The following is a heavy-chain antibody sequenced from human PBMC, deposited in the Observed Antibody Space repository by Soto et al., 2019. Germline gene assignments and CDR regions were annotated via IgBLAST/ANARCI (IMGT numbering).Heavy chain of an antibody. V-gene: IGHV1-18*04. J-gene: IGHJ6*02. CDR1: GYTFTSYG. CDR2: ISAYNGNT. D-gene: IGHD2-15*01. Sequence: ASVKVSCKASGYTFTSYGISWVRQAPGQGLEWMGWISAYNGNTNYAQKLKGRVTMTTDTSTSTAYMELRSLRSDDTAVFYCARAHVGGGSGMDVWGQGTTVTVSS. CDR3: ARAHVGGGSGMDV.